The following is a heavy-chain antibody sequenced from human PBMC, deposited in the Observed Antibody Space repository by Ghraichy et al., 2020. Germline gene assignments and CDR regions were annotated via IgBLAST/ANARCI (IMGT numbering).Heavy chain of an antibody. J-gene: IGHJ6*02. CDR3: ARGKLPGWFGEDYYYYYGMDV. Sequence: SETLSLTCTVSGGSISSGGYYWSWIRQHPGKGLEWIGYIYYSGSTYYNPSLKSRVTISVDTSKNQFSLKLSSVTAADTAVYYCARGKLPGWFGEDYYYYYGMDVWGQGTTVTVSS. D-gene: IGHD3-10*01. CDR1: GGSISSGGYY. CDR2: IYYSGST. V-gene: IGHV4-31*03.